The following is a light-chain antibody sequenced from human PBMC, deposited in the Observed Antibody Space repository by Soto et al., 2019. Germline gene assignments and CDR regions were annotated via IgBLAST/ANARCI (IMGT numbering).Light chain of an antibody. V-gene: IGKV3-15*01. CDR2: GAS. J-gene: IGKJ1*01. CDR3: QQYNNWLAWT. Sequence: EIVLTQSPATPSVSPGERATLSCRASQSVSSNLAWYQQRPGQAPRLLIYGASTRATGIPARFSGSGSGTEFTLTISSLQSEDFAVYYCQQYNNWLAWTFGQGTRWIS. CDR1: QSVSSN.